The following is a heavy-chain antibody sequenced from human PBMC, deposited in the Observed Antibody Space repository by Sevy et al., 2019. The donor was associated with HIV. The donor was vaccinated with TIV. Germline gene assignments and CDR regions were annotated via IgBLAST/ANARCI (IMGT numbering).Heavy chain of an antibody. D-gene: IGHD6-13*01. CDR2: ISSRSSYI. V-gene: IGHV3-21*05. Sequence: GGSLRLSCAASGFIFSDYDMNWVRQAPGKGLEWISVISSRSSYIKYADSLKGGFTISRDNARDALDLQMNSLRAEDTAVYFCVGGDYSTSGNWFDPWGQGTLVTVSS. CDR1: GFIFSDYD. CDR3: VGGDYSTSGNWFDP. J-gene: IGHJ5*02.